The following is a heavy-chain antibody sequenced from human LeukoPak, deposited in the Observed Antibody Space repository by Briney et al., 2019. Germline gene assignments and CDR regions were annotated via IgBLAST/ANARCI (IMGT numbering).Heavy chain of an antibody. D-gene: IGHD3-10*01. CDR1: GYTFTSYG. Sequence: ASVNVSCKASGYTFTSYGISWVRQAPGQGLEWMGWISAYNGNTNYAQKLQGRVTMTTDTSTSTAYMELRSLRSEDTAVYYCATRPTMVRGEDYWGQGTLVTVSS. CDR3: ATRPTMVRGEDY. CDR2: ISAYNGNT. J-gene: IGHJ4*02. V-gene: IGHV1-18*01.